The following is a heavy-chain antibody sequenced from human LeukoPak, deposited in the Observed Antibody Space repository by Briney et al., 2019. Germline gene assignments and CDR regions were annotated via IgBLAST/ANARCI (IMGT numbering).Heavy chain of an antibody. CDR3: ARDQLGAVLYFDY. J-gene: IGHJ4*02. V-gene: IGHV3-23*01. CDR2: ISGSGGST. CDR1: GFTFSSYG. Sequence: PGGSLRLSCAAAGFTFSSYGMSWVRQAPGKGLEWVSAISGSGGSTYYADSVKGRFTISRDNSKITLYLQINSLRVEDTAVYYCARDQLGAVLYFDYWGQGALVTVSS. D-gene: IGHD1-1*01.